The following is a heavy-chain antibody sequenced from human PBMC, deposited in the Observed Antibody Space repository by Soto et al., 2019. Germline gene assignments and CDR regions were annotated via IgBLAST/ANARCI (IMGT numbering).Heavy chain of an antibody. CDR2: ISPMFGAA. D-gene: IGHD3-10*01. CDR3: AREVQVHTPAFVY. V-gene: IGHV1-69*19. Sequence: QVQLVQSGAEMKKPGSSVKVSCQSSGGTFNTYAMNWVRQAPGQGPEWMGDISPMFGAANYAPKFQGRVTITADESTGTSYMQLSILTSEDTALYFCAREVQVHTPAFVYWGQGTLVTVS. J-gene: IGHJ4*02. CDR1: GGTFNTYA.